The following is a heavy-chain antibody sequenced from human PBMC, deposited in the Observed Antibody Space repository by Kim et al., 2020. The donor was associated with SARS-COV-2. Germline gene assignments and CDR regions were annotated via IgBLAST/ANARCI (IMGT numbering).Heavy chain of an antibody. CDR3: SKEVGVVEDYFDY. V-gene: IGHV3-33*06. Sequence: GGSLRLSCAASGFTFSSYGMHWVRQAPGKGLEWVAVIWYDGSNKYYADSVKGRFTISRDNSKNTLYLQMNSLRAEDTAVYYWSKEVGVVEDYFDYWGQGT. CDR1: GFTFSSYG. D-gene: IGHD2-15*01. CDR2: IWYDGSNK. J-gene: IGHJ4*02.